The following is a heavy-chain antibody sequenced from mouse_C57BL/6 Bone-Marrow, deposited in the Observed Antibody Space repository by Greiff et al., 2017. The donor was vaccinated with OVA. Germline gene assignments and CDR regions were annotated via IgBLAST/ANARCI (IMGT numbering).Heavy chain of an antibody. CDR3: ARYIYYGSSPLYYYAMDY. J-gene: IGHJ4*01. Sequence: EVKVVESGGGLVQPGGSLSLSCAASGFTFTDYYMSWVRQPPGKALEWLGFIRNKANGYTTEYSASVKGRFTISRDNSQSILYLQMNALRAEDSATYYCARYIYYGSSPLYYYAMDYWGQGTSVTVSS. CDR1: GFTFTDYY. V-gene: IGHV7-3*01. D-gene: IGHD1-1*01. CDR2: IRNKANGYTT.